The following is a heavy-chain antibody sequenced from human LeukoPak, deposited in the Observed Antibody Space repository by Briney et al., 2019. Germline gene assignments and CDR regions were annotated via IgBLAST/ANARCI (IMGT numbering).Heavy chain of an antibody. J-gene: IGHJ6*03. CDR1: GYIFTSYD. Sequence: ASVKVSCKASGYIFTSYDINWVRQATGQGLEWMGWMNPNSGDTGYAQTFLGRVTLTRDTSISTAYMELSSLRSEDTAVYYCARGPDYDLLTCYPDYYYYSMDVWGKGTTVTVSS. CDR3: ARGPDYDLLTCYPDYYYYSMDV. CDR2: MNPNSGDT. D-gene: IGHD3-9*01. V-gene: IGHV1-8*01.